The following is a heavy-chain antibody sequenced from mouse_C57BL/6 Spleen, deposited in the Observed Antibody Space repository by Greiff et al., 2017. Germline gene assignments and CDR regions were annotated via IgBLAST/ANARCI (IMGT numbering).Heavy chain of an antibody. D-gene: IGHD1-1*01. CDR3: ASGHYYGSPYWYFDV. V-gene: IGHV5-17*01. Sequence: EVKLVESGGGLVKPGGSLKLSCAASGFTFSDYGMHWVRQAPEKGLEWVAYISSGSSTIYYADTVKGRFTISRDNAKNTLFLQMTSLRSEDTAMYYCASGHYYGSPYWYFDVWGTGTTVTVSS. CDR2: ISSGSSTI. J-gene: IGHJ1*03. CDR1: GFTFSDYG.